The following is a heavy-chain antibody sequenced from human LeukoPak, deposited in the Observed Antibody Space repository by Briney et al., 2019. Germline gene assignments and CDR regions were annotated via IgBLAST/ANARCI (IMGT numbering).Heavy chain of an antibody. J-gene: IGHJ4*02. CDR2: INPNSGRT. CDR3: ARSGGSGSLYFDY. Sequence: ASVKVSCKASGYTFTGYYMHWVRQAPGQGLEWIGWINPNSGRTNYAQKFQGRVTMTRDTSISTAYMELSRLRSDDTAVYYCARSGGSGSLYFDYWGQGTLVTVSS. D-gene: IGHD3-10*01. CDR1: GYTFTGYY. V-gene: IGHV1-2*02.